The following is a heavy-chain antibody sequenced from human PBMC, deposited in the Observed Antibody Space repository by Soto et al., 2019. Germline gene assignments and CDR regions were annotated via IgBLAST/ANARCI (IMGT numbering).Heavy chain of an antibody. D-gene: IGHD6-19*01. Sequence: EVQLVESGGGLVKPGGSLRLSYAASGFTFSSYSMNWVRQAPGKGLEWVSSISSSSSYIYYADSVKGRFTISRDNAKNSLYLQMNSLRAEDTAVYYCARDLAVAGTENYYYGMDVWGQGTTVTVSS. CDR3: ARDLAVAGTENYYYGMDV. CDR1: GFTFSSYS. V-gene: IGHV3-21*01. CDR2: ISSSSSYI. J-gene: IGHJ6*02.